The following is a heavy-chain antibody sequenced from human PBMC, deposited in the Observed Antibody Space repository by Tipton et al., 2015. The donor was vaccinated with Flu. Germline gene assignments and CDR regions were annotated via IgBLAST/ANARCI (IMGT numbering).Heavy chain of an antibody. CDR2: VHHAGST. CDR1: GDSIRSDYF. D-gene: IGHD4-11*01. CDR3: VRRDYSNYVSDPKSWFHP. V-gene: IGHV4-38-2*01. Sequence: TLSLTCAVSGDSIRSDYFWGWIRQPPGKGLEWIGNVHHAGSTYYNPSLKSRVTMSVDASKNHFSLKLNSVTAADTAVYFCVRRDYSNYVSDPKSWFHPWGQGALVTVAP. J-gene: IGHJ5*02.